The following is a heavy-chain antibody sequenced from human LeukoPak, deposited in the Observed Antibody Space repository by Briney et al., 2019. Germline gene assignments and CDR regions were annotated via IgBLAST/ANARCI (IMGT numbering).Heavy chain of an antibody. CDR3: ARIGDILTGYYYFDY. CDR2: ISAYNGNT. J-gene: IGHJ4*02. V-gene: IGHV1-18*01. CDR1: GYTFTSYG. Sequence: ASVKVSCKASGYTFTSYGISWVRQAPGQGLEWMGWISAYNGNTNYAQKFQGRVTMTRNTSISTAYMELSSLRSEDTAVYYCARIGDILTGYYYFDYWGQGTLVTVSS. D-gene: IGHD3-9*01.